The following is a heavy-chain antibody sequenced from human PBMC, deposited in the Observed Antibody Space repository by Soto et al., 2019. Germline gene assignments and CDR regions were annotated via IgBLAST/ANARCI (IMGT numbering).Heavy chain of an antibody. V-gene: IGHV1-3*01. CDR2: INAANGNT. J-gene: IGHJ4*02. CDR1: GYTFTSYA. CDR3: ARVPLSCTGGTCPFDY. Sequence: ASVKVSCKASGYTFTSYAMYWVRQAPGQRLEWMGWINAANGNTKYSQKFQDRVTITRDTSATTAYIELSSLRSEDTALYYCARVPLSCTGGTCPFDYWGQGTLVTV. D-gene: IGHD2-15*01.